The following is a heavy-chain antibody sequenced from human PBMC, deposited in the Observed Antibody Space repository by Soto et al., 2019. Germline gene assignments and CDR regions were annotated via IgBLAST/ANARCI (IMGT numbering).Heavy chain of an antibody. J-gene: IGHJ5*02. D-gene: IGHD5-12*01. V-gene: IGHV5-51*01. CDR3: ARAIEMATIGWFDP. Sequence: GESLKISCQGSGYTFVGFWIGWVRQMAGKGLEWMGIIYPGDSDTRYRPSLLGQVTISADKSISTAYLQWSSLKASDTAIYYCARAIEMATIGWFDPWGQGTLVTVSS. CDR1: GYTFVGFW. CDR2: IYPGDSDT.